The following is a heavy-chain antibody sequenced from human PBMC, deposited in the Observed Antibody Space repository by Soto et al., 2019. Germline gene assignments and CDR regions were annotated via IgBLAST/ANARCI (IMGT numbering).Heavy chain of an antibody. J-gene: IGHJ6*02. V-gene: IGHV4-31*03. CDR3: ARDHRGYSYLKHYYYYGMDV. CDR2: IYFSGST. D-gene: IGHD5-18*01. Sequence: SETLSLTCTVSGASINSGGYYWSWIRQLPGKGLEWIGYIYFSGSTYYNPSLESRVTISLDTSQNQFSLKLSSVTAADTAVYYCARDHRGYSYLKHYYYYGMDVWGQGTTVTVSS. CDR1: GASINSGGYY.